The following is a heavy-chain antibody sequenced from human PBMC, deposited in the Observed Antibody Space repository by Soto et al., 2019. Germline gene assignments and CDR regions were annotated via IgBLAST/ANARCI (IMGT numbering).Heavy chain of an antibody. CDR3: AKAGGITIFGPHAAFDI. Sequence: PGGSLRLSCAASGFTFSSYAMSWVRQAPGKVLEWVSAISGSGGSTYYADSVKGRFTISRDNSKNTLYLQMNSLRAEDTAVYYCAKAGGITIFGPHAAFDIWGQGTMVTVSS. CDR2: ISGSGGST. J-gene: IGHJ3*02. D-gene: IGHD3-3*01. V-gene: IGHV3-23*01. CDR1: GFTFSSYA.